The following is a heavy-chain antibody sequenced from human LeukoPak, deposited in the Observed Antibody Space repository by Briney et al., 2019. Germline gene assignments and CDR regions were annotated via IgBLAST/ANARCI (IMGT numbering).Heavy chain of an antibody. J-gene: IGHJ3*02. Sequence: GGSLRLSCAVSGFTFSSYGMHWVRQAPGKGLEWVAVIWYDGSNKYYADSVKGRFTISRDNSENTLYLQMNSLRAEDTAVYYCARDRGDIVLMVYGDAFDIWGQGTMVTVSS. CDR2: IWYDGSNK. V-gene: IGHV3-33*01. CDR1: GFTFSSYG. D-gene: IGHD2-8*01. CDR3: ARDRGDIVLMVYGDAFDI.